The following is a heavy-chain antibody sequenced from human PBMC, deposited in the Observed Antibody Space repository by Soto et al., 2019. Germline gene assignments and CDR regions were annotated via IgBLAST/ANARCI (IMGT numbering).Heavy chain of an antibody. J-gene: IGHJ4*02. D-gene: IGHD1-26*01. CDR2: IYYSGST. V-gene: IGHV4-31*03. Sequence: QVQLQESGPGLVKPSQTLSLTCTVSGGSISSGGYYWSWIRQHPGKGLEWIGYIYYSGSTYYNPSLKRRVXXSXDXXKNQFSLKLSSVTAADTAVYYCARVAWDHAGYFDYWGQGTLVTVSS. CDR3: ARVAWDHAGYFDY. CDR1: GGSISSGGYY.